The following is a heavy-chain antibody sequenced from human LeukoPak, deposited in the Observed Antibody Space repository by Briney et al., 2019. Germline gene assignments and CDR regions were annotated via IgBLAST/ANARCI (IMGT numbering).Heavy chain of an antibody. CDR3: ARQTLVGAIY. CDR2: IYHSGST. CDR1: GYSISSGYY. Sequence: PSETLSLTCAVSGYSISSGYYWGWIRQPPGKGLEWIGSIYHSGSTYYNPSIKSRVTISVDTSKNQFSLKLSPVTAADTAVYYWARQTLVGAIYWGQGTLVTVSS. D-gene: IGHD1-26*01. J-gene: IGHJ4*02. V-gene: IGHV4-38-2*01.